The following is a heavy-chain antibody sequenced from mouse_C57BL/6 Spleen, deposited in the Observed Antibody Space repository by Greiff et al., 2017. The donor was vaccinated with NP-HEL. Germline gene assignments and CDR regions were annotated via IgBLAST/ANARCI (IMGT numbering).Heavy chain of an antibody. CDR3: ARSLSPVVAYYAMDY. CDR2: IYPSDSET. J-gene: IGHJ4*01. CDR1: GYTFTSYW. Sequence: VQLQQPGAELVRPGSSVKLSCKASGYTFTSYWMDWVKQRPGQGLEWIGNIYPSDSETHYNQKFKDKATLTVDKSSSTAYMQLSSLTSEDSAVYYCARSLSPVVAYYAMDYWGQGTSVTVSS. V-gene: IGHV1-61*01. D-gene: IGHD1-1*01.